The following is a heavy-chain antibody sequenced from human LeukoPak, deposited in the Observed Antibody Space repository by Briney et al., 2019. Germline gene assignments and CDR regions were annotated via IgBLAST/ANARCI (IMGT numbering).Heavy chain of an antibody. Sequence: PGGSLRLSCAASGLTVSNAWMSWVRQAPGKGLEWVGRIRSNSDGGTTDYAAPVKGRFTISRDDSGNTLFLQMSSLEIEDTAVYCCTRMNYARFDPWGQGTLVTVSP. V-gene: IGHV3-15*01. CDR3: TRMNYARFDP. CDR2: IRSNSDGGTT. CDR1: GLTVSNAW. D-gene: IGHD2-2*01. J-gene: IGHJ5*02.